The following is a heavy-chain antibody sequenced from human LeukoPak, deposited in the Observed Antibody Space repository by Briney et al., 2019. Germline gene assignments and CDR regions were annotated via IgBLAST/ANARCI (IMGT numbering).Heavy chain of an antibody. CDR3: ARITYDFWSGYYMPDDP. J-gene: IGHJ5*02. CDR1: GYTFTNYG. V-gene: IGHV1-18*01. Sequence: ASVKVSCKASGYTFTNYGISWVRQAPGQGLEWMGWISICNGNTDYARKLRGRVTMTTDTSTSTAYMELRSLRSDDTAVYYCARITYDFWSGYYMPDDPWGQGTLVTVSS. D-gene: IGHD3-3*01. CDR2: ISICNGNT.